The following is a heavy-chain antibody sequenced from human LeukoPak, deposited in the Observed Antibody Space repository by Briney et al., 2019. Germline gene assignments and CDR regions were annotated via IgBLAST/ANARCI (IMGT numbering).Heavy chain of an antibody. CDR2: ISSSSSYI. CDR1: GFTFSSYS. V-gene: IGHV3-21*01. CDR3: ARRWIAARTYYYYMDV. Sequence: GGSLRLSCAASGFTFSSYSMNWVRQAPGKGLEWVSSISSSSSYIYYADSVKGRFTISRDNAKNSLYLQMNSLRAEDTAVYYCARRWIAARTYYYYMDVWGKGTTVTVSS. J-gene: IGHJ6*03. D-gene: IGHD6-6*01.